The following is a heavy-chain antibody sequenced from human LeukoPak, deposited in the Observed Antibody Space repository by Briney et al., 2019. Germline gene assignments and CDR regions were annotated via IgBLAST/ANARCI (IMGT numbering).Heavy chain of an antibody. CDR3: ASRSVPAAIGYFDY. CDR2: INPNSGGT. V-gene: IGHV1-2*02. CDR1: GYTFTGYY. Sequence: ASVKVSCKASGYTFTGYYMHWVRQAPGQGLEWMGWINPNSGGTNYAQKFQGRVTMTRDTSISTAYMELSRLRSDDTAVYYCASRSVPAAIGYFDYWGQGTLVTVSS. J-gene: IGHJ4*02. D-gene: IGHD2-2*02.